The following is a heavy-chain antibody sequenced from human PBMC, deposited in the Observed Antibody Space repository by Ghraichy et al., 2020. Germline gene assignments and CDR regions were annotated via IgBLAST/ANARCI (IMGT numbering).Heavy chain of an antibody. CDR1: GYSLTELS. V-gene: IGHV1-24*01. CDR3: ATDHLGGSSGWYLPGGMDV. Sequence: ASVKVSCKVSGYSLTELSIYWVRQTPGKGLEWMGGLDPEDGETIHAQQFQGRVTMTEDTSTDTAYMELNRLRSEDTAVYYCATDHLGGSSGWYLPGGMDVWGQGTTVTVSS. CDR2: LDPEDGET. D-gene: IGHD6-19*01. J-gene: IGHJ6*02.